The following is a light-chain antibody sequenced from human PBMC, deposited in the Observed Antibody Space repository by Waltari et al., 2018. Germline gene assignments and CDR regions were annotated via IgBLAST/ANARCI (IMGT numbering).Light chain of an antibody. CDR1: SSDVGIYNL. J-gene: IGLJ2*01. CDR2: EGS. CDR3: YSYAGSNTFV. V-gene: IGLV2-23*03. Sequence: QSALTQPASASGSPGQSITISCTRTSSDVGIYNLVSWYQQHPGKAPKLMIYEGSKRPSGVSNRFSGSKSGNTVSLTISGLQAEDEADYYCYSYAGSNTFVFGGGTKLTVL.